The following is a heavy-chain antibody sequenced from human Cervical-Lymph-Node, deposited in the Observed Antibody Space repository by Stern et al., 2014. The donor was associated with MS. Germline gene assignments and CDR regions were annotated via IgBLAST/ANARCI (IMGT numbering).Heavy chain of an antibody. CDR2: IWYDGSNK. V-gene: IGHV3-33*01. Sequence: VQLVESGGGVVQPGRSLRLTCAASGFTFSSYGMHWVRQAPGTGLERVAVIWYDGSNKYYADSVKGRFTISRDNSKSTLYLQMNSLRAEDTAVYYCARDLFYYSSPDYWGQGTLVTVSS. CDR3: ARDLFYYSSPDY. CDR1: GFTFSSYG. J-gene: IGHJ4*02. D-gene: IGHD6-13*01.